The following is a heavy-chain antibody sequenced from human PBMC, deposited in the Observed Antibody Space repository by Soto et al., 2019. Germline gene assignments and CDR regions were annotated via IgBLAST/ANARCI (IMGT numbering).Heavy chain of an antibody. V-gene: IGHV6-1*01. CDR3: VRDRYSSSGWFDP. Sequence: PSQTLSLTCAISGDSVSSYSAAWNWIRQSPSGSLEWLGRTYYRSRFFSDYAESVKSRIIINPDTSKNQFSLQLKSVTPEDTAVYYCVRDRYSSSGWFDPWGQGTPVTVSS. CDR2: TYYRSRFFS. CDR1: GDSVSSYSAA. J-gene: IGHJ5*02. D-gene: IGHD3-10*01.